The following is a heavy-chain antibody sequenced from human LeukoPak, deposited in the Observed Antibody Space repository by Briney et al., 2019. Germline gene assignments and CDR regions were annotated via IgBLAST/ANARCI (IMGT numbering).Heavy chain of an antibody. D-gene: IGHD3-22*01. Sequence: GGSLRLSCAASGFTFSSYWMHWVRQAPGKGLVCVSRIKSDGGTNYADSVKGRFTISRDNAKNTLSLQMNSLRAEDTGVYYCARAPSEIGGYYPEYFRHWGQGTLVTVSS. CDR1: GFTFSSYW. CDR2: IKSDGGT. V-gene: IGHV3-74*01. CDR3: ARAPSEIGGYYPEYFRH. J-gene: IGHJ1*01.